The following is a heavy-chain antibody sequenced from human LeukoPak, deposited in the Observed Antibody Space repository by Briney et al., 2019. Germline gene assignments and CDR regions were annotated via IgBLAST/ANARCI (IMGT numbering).Heavy chain of an antibody. J-gene: IGHJ4*02. D-gene: IGHD2-21*01. CDR1: GGSISSYY. Sequence: SETLSLTCTVSGGSISSYYWTWIRQAPGKGLEWIGHIHYTGSTNYNPSLKSRVTTSLDTSRNQLSLRLYSVTAADTAVYYCARFCDGGMCPDYWGQGTLVTVSS. CDR2: IHYTGST. CDR3: ARFCDGGMCPDY. V-gene: IGHV4-59*12.